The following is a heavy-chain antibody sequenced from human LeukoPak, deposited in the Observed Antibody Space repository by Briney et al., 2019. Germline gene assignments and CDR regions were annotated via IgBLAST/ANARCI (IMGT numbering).Heavy chain of an antibody. CDR2: ISSSSSTI. CDR1: RFTFSSYS. CDR3: ARPTHDYGDYYFDY. J-gene: IGHJ4*02. V-gene: IGHV3-48*01. Sequence: PGGSLRFSCAASRFTFSSYSMNWVRQAPGKGLEWVSYISSSSSTIYYADSVKGRFTISRDNAKNSLYLQMNSLRAEDTAVYYCARPTHDYGDYYFDYWGQGTLVTVSS. D-gene: IGHD4-17*01.